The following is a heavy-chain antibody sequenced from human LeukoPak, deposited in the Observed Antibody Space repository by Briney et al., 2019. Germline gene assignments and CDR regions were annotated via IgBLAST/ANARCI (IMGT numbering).Heavy chain of an antibody. CDR2: IHSGGNP. CDR3: ARGLTGGWAAVFDY. V-gene: IGHV4-39*07. J-gene: IGHJ4*02. D-gene: IGHD1-26*01. CDR1: GDSITSGSFY. Sequence: SETLSLTCTVSGDSITSGSFYWGWVRQSPGKGLEWIGSIHSGGNPYDNPSLRSRVTVSTDTSTNRLSLKLRSVTAADTAVYLCARGLTGGWAAVFDYWGQGTLVTVSS.